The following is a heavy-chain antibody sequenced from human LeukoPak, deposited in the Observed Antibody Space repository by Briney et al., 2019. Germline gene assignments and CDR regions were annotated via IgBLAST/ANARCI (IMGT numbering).Heavy chain of an antibody. CDR2: INHSGST. J-gene: IGHJ5*02. D-gene: IGHD6-6*01. CDR3: ASATWEYSSSPANWFDP. Sequence: SETLSLTCAVYGGSFSGYYWSWIRQPPGKGLEWIGEINHSGSTNYNPSLKSRVTISVDTSKNQFSLKLSSVTAADTAVYYCASATWEYSSSPANWFDPWGQGTLVTVSS. CDR1: GGSFSGYY. V-gene: IGHV4-34*01.